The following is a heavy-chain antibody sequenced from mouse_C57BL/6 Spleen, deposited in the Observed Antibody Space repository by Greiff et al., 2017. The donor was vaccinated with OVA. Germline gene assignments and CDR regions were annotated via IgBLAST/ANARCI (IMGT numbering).Heavy chain of an antibody. CDR1: GYTFTSYW. Sequence: QVQLQQPGAELVMPGASVKLSCKASGYTFTSYWMHWVKQRPGQGLAWIGELDPSDSYTNYNQKFKGKSTLTVDKSSSTAYMQLSSLTSEDSAVYYCARRGGYSNYSWFADWGQGTLVTVSA. CDR2: LDPSDSYT. V-gene: IGHV1-69*01. CDR3: ARRGGYSNYSWFAD. J-gene: IGHJ3*01. D-gene: IGHD2-5*01.